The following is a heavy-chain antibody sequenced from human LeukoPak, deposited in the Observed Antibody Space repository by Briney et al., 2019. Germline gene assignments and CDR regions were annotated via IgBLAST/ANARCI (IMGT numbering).Heavy chain of an antibody. CDR3: ARTSSGPYYYYYGMDV. Sequence: GGSLRLSCAASGFTFSSYSMNRVRQAPGKGLEWVSSISSSSSYIYYADSVKGRFTISRDNAKNSLYLQMNSLRAEDTAVYYCARTSSGPYYYYYGMDVWGQGTTVTVSS. CDR2: ISSSSSYI. D-gene: IGHD3-22*01. CDR1: GFTFSSYS. V-gene: IGHV3-21*01. J-gene: IGHJ6*02.